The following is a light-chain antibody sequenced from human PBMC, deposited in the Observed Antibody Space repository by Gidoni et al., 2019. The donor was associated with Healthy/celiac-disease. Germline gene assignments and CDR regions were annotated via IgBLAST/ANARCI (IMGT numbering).Light chain of an antibody. CDR1: SSDVGGYNY. CDR3: SSYTSSSTLGV. Sequence: QSALTQPASVSGSPGLSSTISCTGTSSDVGGYNYVSWYQQHPGKAPKLMIYEVSNRPSGVPDRFSGSKSGNTASLTISGLQAEDEADYYCSSYTSSSTLGVFGGGTKLTVL. J-gene: IGLJ3*02. CDR2: EVS. V-gene: IGLV2-14*01.